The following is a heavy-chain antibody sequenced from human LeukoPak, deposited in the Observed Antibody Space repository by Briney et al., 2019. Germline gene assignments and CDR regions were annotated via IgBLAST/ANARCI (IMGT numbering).Heavy chain of an antibody. CDR1: RFTFSSYG. J-gene: IGHJ4*02. V-gene: IGHV3-30*02. CDR2: IQYDGSIK. Sequence: PGGSLRLSCAASRFTFSSYGMHWVRQAPGKGLEWVAFIQYDGSIKLYADSVKGRFTISRDNSKNTLYLQMNSLRAEDTAVYYCAKENYWGQGTLVTVSS. CDR3: AKENY.